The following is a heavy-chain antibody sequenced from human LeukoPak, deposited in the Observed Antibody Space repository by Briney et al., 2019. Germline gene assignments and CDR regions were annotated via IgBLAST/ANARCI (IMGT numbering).Heavy chain of an antibody. CDR1: GFTFNIYN. V-gene: IGHV3-48*01. Sequence: GGSLRLSCAASGFTFNIYNMNWVRQAPGKGLEWVSYISSTSNTIYYTESVKGRFTISRDNAKNSLYLQMNSLRAEDTAVYYCASRFDYWGQGTLVTVSS. J-gene: IGHJ4*02. CDR2: ISSTSNTI. CDR3: ASRFDY.